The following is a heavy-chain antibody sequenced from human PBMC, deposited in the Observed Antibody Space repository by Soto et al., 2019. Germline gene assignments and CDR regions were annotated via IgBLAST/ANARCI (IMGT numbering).Heavy chain of an antibody. Sequence: QVQLVESGGGVVQPGRSLRLSCAASGFTFSSYGMHWVRQAPGKGLEWVAVISYDGSNKYYADSVKGRFTISRDNSKNTLYLQMNSLRAEDTAVYYCAKDRYSGYDQALDYWGQGTLVTVSS. D-gene: IGHD5-12*01. CDR2: ISYDGSNK. V-gene: IGHV3-30*18. CDR3: AKDRYSGYDQALDY. CDR1: GFTFSSYG. J-gene: IGHJ4*02.